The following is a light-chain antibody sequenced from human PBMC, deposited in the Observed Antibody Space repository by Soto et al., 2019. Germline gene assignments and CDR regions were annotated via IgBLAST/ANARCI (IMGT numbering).Light chain of an antibody. J-gene: IGLJ1*01. Sequence: QSVLTQPPSASGTPGQRVTISCSGSSSNIGSNTVNWYQQLPGTAPKLLIYSHNQRPSGVPDRFSGSKSGTSASLAISGLQSEAEADYYCAAWDDSLNGHVFGTGTKLTVL. CDR1: SSNIGSNT. V-gene: IGLV1-44*01. CDR3: AAWDDSLNGHV. CDR2: SHN.